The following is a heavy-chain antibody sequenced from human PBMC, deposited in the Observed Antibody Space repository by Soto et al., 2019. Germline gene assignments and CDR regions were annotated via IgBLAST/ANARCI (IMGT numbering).Heavy chain of an antibody. V-gene: IGHV4-39*01. J-gene: IGHJ6*02. Sequence: SETLSLTCTVSGGSISSSSYYWGWIRQPPGKGLEWIGSIYYSGSTYYKPSLKSRVTISVDTSKNQFSLKLSSVTAADTAVYYCASTYYYGSGPYYYYGMDVWGQGTTVTVSS. CDR3: ASTYYYGSGPYYYYGMDV. D-gene: IGHD3-10*01. CDR2: IYYSGST. CDR1: GGSISSSSYY.